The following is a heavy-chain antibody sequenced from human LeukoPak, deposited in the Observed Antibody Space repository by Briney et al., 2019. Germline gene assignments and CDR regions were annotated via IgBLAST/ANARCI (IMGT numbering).Heavy chain of an antibody. J-gene: IGHJ4*02. D-gene: IGHD4/OR15-4a*01. Sequence: GGSLRLSCAASGFTFSRYWMAWVRQAPGKGLEWVANIRGDAGDKGYVDSVRDRFTISRDNGKNSLYLQMNSLTAEDTAVYYCARDVHGALDFWGQGTLVVVSS. V-gene: IGHV3-7*01. CDR2: IRGDAGDK. CDR3: ARDVHGALDF. CDR1: GFTFSRYW.